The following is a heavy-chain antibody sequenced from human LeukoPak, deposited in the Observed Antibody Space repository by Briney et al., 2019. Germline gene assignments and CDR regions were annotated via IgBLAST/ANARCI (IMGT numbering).Heavy chain of an antibody. J-gene: IGHJ6*02. CDR1: GFTFSSYG. Sequence: GGSLRLSCAASGFTFSSYGMHWVRQAPGKGLEWVAVIWYDGSNKYYADSVKGRITISRDNSKNTLYLQMNSLRAEDTAVYYCAKSFWSGYSVNYYYYGMDVWGQGTTVTVSS. CDR2: IWYDGSNK. CDR3: AKSFWSGYSVNYYYYGMDV. V-gene: IGHV3-30*02. D-gene: IGHD3-3*01.